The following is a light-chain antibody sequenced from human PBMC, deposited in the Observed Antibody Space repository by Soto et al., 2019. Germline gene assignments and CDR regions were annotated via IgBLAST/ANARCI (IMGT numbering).Light chain of an antibody. Sequence: QSALTQPASVSGSPGQSITISCTGTSSDVGASNYVSWYQQHPGKAPKLMIYEVSNRPSGVSNRFSGSKSGNTASLTISGLQAEDEADYYCSSYTSSSTPWVFGGGTKLTVL. CDR2: EVS. CDR1: SSDVGASNY. V-gene: IGLV2-14*01. CDR3: SSYTSSSTPWV. J-gene: IGLJ3*02.